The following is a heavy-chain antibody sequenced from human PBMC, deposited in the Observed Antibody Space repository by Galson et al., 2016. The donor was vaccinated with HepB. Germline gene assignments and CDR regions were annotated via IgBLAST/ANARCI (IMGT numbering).Heavy chain of an antibody. J-gene: IGHJ6*02. V-gene: IGHV3-66*01. D-gene: IGHD1-7*01. CDR1: GISVGGKP. CDR3: ARGLNLDV. CDR2: MYTGGNT. Sequence: SLRLSCAVSGISVGGKPMAWVRQAPGKGLQWVSMMYTGGNTHYTDSVQGRFTISRDISKNTVYLQMNSLRAEDTAVYYCARGLNLDVWGQGTTVTVSS.